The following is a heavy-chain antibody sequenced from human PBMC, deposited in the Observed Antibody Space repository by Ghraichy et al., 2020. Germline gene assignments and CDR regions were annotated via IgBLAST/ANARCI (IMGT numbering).Heavy chain of an antibody. CDR1: GASIRNGDYY. J-gene: IGHJ4*02. CDR3: GRHWGSSGWYVDF. V-gene: IGHV4-39*01. D-gene: IGHD6-19*01. Sequence: SETLSLNCVVSGASIRNGDYYWGWIRQPPGKGLEWVGSVYYIGNTDYNPSLKSRVTIVMDMSKNQFSLNLTSVTAADTATYFCGRHWGSSGWYVDFWGQGTLVTVSS. CDR2: VYYIGNT.